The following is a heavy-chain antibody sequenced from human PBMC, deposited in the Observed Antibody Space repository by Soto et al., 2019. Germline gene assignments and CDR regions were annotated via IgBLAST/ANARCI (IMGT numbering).Heavy chain of an antibody. D-gene: IGHD3-10*01. CDR3: AKSYGSGSYDPPLYYYYGMDV. Sequence: GGSLRLSCAASGFTFSSYAMSWVRQAPGKGLEWVSAISGSGGSTYYADSVKGRFTISRDNSKNTLYLQMNSLRAEDTAVYYCAKSYGSGSYDPPLYYYYGMDVWGQGTTVTVSS. CDR1: GFTFSSYA. CDR2: ISGSGGST. V-gene: IGHV3-23*01. J-gene: IGHJ6*02.